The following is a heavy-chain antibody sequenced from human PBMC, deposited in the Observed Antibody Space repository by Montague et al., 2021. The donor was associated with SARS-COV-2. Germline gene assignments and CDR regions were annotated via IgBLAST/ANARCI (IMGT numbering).Heavy chain of an antibody. CDR3: ARVVGDYDFWSGQYYYYYYMDV. J-gene: IGHJ6*03. V-gene: IGHV4-4*02. Sequence: SETLSLTCAVSGGSISSSNWWSWVRQPPGEGLEWIGEIYHSGNTNYNPSLKSRVTISVDTSKNQFSLKLSSVTAADTAVYSCARVVGDYDFWSGQYYYYYYMDVWGKGTTVTVSS. D-gene: IGHD3-3*01. CDR2: IYHSGNT. CDR1: GGSISSSNW.